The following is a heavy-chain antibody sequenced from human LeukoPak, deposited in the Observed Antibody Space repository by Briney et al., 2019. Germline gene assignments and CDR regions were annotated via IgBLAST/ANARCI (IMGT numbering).Heavy chain of an antibody. D-gene: IGHD3-10*01. CDR2: TNHSGST. CDR3: ARGRQLWFSGSGSYYGY. V-gene: IGHV4-34*01. Sequence: SETLSLTCAVYGGSFSGYYWSWIRQPPGKGLEWIGETNHSGSTNYNTSLKSRVTISVDTAKNQFSLKLSSVTAADKAVYDCARGRQLWFSGSGSYYGYWGQGTLVTVSS. CDR1: GGSFSGYY. J-gene: IGHJ4*02.